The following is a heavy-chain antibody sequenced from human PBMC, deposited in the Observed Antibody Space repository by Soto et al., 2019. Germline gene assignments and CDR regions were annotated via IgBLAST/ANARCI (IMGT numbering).Heavy chain of an antibody. J-gene: IGHJ5*02. CDR2: IIPIFGTA. Sequence: SVKVSCKASGGTFSSYAISWVRQAPGQGLEWMGGIIPIFGTANYAQKFQGRVTITADKSTSTAYMELSSLRSEDTAVYYCARDYGGYRGYVWGNWFDPWGQGTLVTVYS. V-gene: IGHV1-69*06. CDR1: GGTFSSYA. D-gene: IGHD3-16*01. CDR3: ARDYGGYRGYVWGNWFDP.